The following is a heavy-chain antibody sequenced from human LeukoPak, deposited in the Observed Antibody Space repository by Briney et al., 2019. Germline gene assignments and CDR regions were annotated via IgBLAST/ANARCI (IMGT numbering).Heavy chain of an antibody. Sequence: SETLSLTCTVSGGSISRSSYYWGWIRQPPGKGLEWIGNIYYSGSTFYNPSLKSRVTMSVDTSRNQFSLKLSSVTAADTAVYYCARLDSHGPLDYWAQGTLVTVSS. CDR1: GGSISRSSYY. V-gene: IGHV4-39*01. CDR2: IYYSGST. D-gene: IGHD5-18*01. CDR3: ARLDSHGPLDY. J-gene: IGHJ4*02.